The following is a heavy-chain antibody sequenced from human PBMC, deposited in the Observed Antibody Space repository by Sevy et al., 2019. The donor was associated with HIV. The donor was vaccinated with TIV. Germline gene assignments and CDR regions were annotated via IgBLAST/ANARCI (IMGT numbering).Heavy chain of an antibody. CDR2: IAYDGSNK. D-gene: IGHD3-3*01. J-gene: IGHJ3*02. CDR3: ARPRFLEWLSSAAFDI. Sequence: GGSLRLSCTASGFVFSSYAMHWVRQAPGKGLEWVAFIAYDGSNKNYADSVKGRFTRSRDNTKNTLYRQMNSLGAEDTAVYYCARPRFLEWLSSAAFDIWGQGTMVTVSS. CDR1: GFVFSSYA. V-gene: IGHV3-30*04.